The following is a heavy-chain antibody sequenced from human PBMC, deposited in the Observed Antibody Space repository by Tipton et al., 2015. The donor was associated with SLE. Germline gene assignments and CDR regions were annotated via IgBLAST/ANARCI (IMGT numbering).Heavy chain of an antibody. CDR1: GYAFTTYY. Sequence: QLVQSGAEVEKPGASVKVSCKASGYAFTTYYIHWVRQAPGQGLEWMGWINPYNDNTDYVELLQGRVTMTTDTSTGTAYMELTSLNSDDTAIYYCARHPVAGYTYYMDVWGTGTTVTVSS. D-gene: IGHD5-24*01. CDR2: INPYNDNT. J-gene: IGHJ6*03. V-gene: IGHV1-18*04. CDR3: ARHPVAGYTYYMDV.